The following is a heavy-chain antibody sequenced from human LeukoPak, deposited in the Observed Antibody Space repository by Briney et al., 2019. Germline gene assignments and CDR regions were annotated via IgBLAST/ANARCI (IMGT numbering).Heavy chain of an antibody. D-gene: IGHD3-10*01. V-gene: IGHV3-30*02. J-gene: IGHJ6*03. CDR1: GFTFSSYG. Sequence: GGSLRLSCAASGFTFSSYGMHWVRQAPGKGLEWVAFIRYDGSNKYYADSVKGRFTISRDNSKNTLYLQMNSLRAEDTAVYYCAKSEVRGVIYYYYYYMDVWGKGTTVTISS. CDR3: AKSEVRGVIYYYYYYMDV. CDR2: IRYDGSNK.